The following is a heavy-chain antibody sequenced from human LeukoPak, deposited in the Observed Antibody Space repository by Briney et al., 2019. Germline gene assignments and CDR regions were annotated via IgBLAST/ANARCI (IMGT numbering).Heavy chain of an antibody. CDR3: ARESEYATATVDY. V-gene: IGHV3-64*01. D-gene: IGHD4-17*01. Sequence: PGGSLRLSCAASGFTFSSYAMHWVRQAPGKGLEYVSAISSSGGSTYYANSVKGRFTISRDNSKNTLYLQMGSLRAEDMAVYYCARESEYATATVDYWGQGTLVTVSS. J-gene: IGHJ4*02. CDR2: ISSSGGST. CDR1: GFTFSSYA.